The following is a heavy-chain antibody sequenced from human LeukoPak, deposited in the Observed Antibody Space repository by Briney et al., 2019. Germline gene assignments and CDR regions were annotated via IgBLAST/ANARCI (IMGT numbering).Heavy chain of an antibody. CDR1: GFTFSSYW. V-gene: IGHV3-7*03. J-gene: IGHJ4*02. CDR2: IKQDGSEK. Sequence: GGSLRLSCAASGFTFSSYWMSWVRQAPGKGLEWVANIKQDGSEKYYVDSVKGRFTISRDNAKNSLYLQMNSLRAEDTAVYYCARDSRNDYGDYPPACGGQGPLAPVPP. CDR3: ARDSRNDYGDYPPAC. D-gene: IGHD4-17*01.